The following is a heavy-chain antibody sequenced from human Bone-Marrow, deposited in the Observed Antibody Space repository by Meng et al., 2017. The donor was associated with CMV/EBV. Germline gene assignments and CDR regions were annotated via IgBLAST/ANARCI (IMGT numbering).Heavy chain of an antibody. CDR1: GFTFNDYY. CDR3: SRLPSTYDAFDL. D-gene: IGHD2/OR15-2a*01. Sequence: GGSLRLSCAASGFTFNDYYMTWIRQAPGKGLEWVSYISSSSNTIFYADSVKGRFTISRDNAKNSLYLQMNSLRAEDTAVYYCSRLPSTYDAFDLWGQGTRVTVS. V-gene: IGHV3-11*01. CDR2: ISSSSNTI. J-gene: IGHJ3*01.